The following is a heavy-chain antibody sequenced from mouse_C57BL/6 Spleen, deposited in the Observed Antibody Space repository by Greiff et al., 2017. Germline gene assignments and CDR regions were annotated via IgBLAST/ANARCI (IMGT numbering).Heavy chain of an antibody. CDR1: GYTFTSYW. V-gene: IGHV1-74*01. Sequence: QVQLKQPGAELVQPGASVKVSCKASGYTFTSYWMHWVKQRPGQGLEWIGRIHPSDSDTNYNQKFKGKATLTVDKSSRTAYMRLSSLTSEDSAVYYCAINPTMVTRGFAYWGQGTLVTVSA. D-gene: IGHD2-9*01. CDR2: IHPSDSDT. J-gene: IGHJ3*01. CDR3: AINPTMVTRGFAY.